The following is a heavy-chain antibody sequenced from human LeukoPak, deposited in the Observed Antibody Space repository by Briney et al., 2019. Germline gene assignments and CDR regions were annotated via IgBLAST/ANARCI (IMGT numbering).Heavy chain of an antibody. CDR1: GFTFDDYA. V-gene: IGHV3-9*01. Sequence: PGVSLRLSCAASGFTFDDYAMHWVRQAPGKGLEWVSGISWNSGSIGYADSVKGRFTISRDNAKNSLYLQMNSLRAEDTALYYCAKDRGDIDAFDIWGQGTMVTVSS. J-gene: IGHJ3*02. CDR2: ISWNSGSI. CDR3: AKDRGDIDAFDI. D-gene: IGHD2-15*01.